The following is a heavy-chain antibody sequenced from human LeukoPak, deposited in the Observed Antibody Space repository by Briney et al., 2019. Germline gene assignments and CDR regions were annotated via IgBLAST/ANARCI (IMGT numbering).Heavy chain of an antibody. CDR3: ATVRSCSGGNCYYLDY. CDR1: GFTFSNYG. CDR2: IWYDGSNK. D-gene: IGHD2-15*01. V-gene: IGHV3-33*01. Sequence: GGPLRLSCAASGFTFSNYGMYWVRQAPGKGLEWVAVIWYDGSNKYYADSVEGRITITRDNSKNTLHLQMNSLRAEDAAAYYCATVRSCSGGNCYYLDYWGQGTLVTVSS. J-gene: IGHJ4*02.